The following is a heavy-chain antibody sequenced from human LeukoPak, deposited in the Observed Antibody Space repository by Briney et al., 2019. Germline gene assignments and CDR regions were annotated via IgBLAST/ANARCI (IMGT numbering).Heavy chain of an antibody. CDR1: GFAFSDYY. CDR2: ISSTSSFT. Sequence: PGGSLRLSCAASGFAFSDYYMSWIRQAPGKELEWLSYISSTSSFTNYADSVKGRFTISRDNAKNSLYLQMNSLRAEDTAVYYCARGTAAGRREFNFDYWGQGTLVTVSS. CDR3: ARGTAAGRREFNFDY. V-gene: IGHV3-11*05. J-gene: IGHJ4*02. D-gene: IGHD6-13*01.